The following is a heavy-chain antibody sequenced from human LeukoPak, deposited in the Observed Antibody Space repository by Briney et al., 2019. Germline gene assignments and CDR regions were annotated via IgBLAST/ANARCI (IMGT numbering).Heavy chain of an antibody. CDR2: INPNSGGT. CDR1: GYTFTGCY. CDR3: ARDFHDSSGPPRNFQH. Sequence: ASVKVSCKASGYTFTGCYMHWVRQAPGQGLEWMGWINPNSGGTNYAQKFQGRITMTRDTSTSTVYMELSSLRSEDTAVYYCARDFHDSSGPPRNFQHWGQGTLVTVSS. D-gene: IGHD3-22*01. J-gene: IGHJ1*01. V-gene: IGHV1-2*02.